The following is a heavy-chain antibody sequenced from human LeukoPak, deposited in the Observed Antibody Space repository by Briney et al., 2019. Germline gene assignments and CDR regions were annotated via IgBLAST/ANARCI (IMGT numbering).Heavy chain of an antibody. D-gene: IGHD1-26*01. CDR3: ARDPPVEVRIVGATRRNRGDRVGDY. CDR1: GGTFSSYT. CDR2: IITILGIA. V-gene: IGHV1-69*04. Sequence: ASVKVSCKASGGTFSSYTISWVRQAPGQGLEWMGMIITILGIANYAQKFQGRVTITADKSTSTAYMELSSLRSEDTAVYYCARDPPVEVRIVGATRRNRGDRVGDYWGQGTLVTVSS. J-gene: IGHJ4*02.